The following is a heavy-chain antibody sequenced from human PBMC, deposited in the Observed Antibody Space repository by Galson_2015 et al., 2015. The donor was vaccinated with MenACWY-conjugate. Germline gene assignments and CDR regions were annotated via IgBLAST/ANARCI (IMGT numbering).Heavy chain of an antibody. CDR2: IKADGSFS. CDR1: GFTFTNYW. D-gene: IGHD1-1*01. CDR3: ARDNNWSFDS. Sequence: LRLSCAASGFTFTNYWMHWVRQPPGKGLEWISYIKADGSFSNYADSVKGRFTISTDNAKNMVYLQMDGLGDEDTAVYFCARDNNWSFDSWGQGTLVTVPS. J-gene: IGHJ4*02. V-gene: IGHV3-74*01.